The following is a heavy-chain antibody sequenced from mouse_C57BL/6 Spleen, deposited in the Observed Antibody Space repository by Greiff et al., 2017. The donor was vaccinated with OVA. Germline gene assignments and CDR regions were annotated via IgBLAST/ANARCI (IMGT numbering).Heavy chain of an antibody. CDR3: AKGYYGSSYPYYFDY. D-gene: IGHD1-1*01. CDR1: GYTFTSYW. J-gene: IGHJ2*01. V-gene: IGHV1-53*01. CDR2: INPSNGGT. Sequence: VQLQQSGTELVKPGASVKLSCKASGYTFTSYWMHWVKQRPGQGLEWIGNINPSNGGTNYNEKFKSKATLTVDKSSSTAYMQLSSLTSEDSAVYYCAKGYYGSSYPYYFDYWGQGTTLTVSS.